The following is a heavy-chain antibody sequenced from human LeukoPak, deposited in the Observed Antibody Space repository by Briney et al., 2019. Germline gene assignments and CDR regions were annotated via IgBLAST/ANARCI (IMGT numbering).Heavy chain of an antibody. CDR3: VRRYYEYNVYDRHFDF. Sequence: GGSLRLSCAAPGFTFFRDRMHWVRQAPGKGLVWVSRISDEGSITTYADSVQGRFTISRDNAKSTVFLQMNSLRVEDTAVCFCVRRYYEYNVYDRHFDFRGQGILVTVSS. D-gene: IGHD5/OR15-5a*01. CDR2: ISDEGSIT. J-gene: IGHJ4*02. CDR1: GFTFFRDR. V-gene: IGHV3-74*03.